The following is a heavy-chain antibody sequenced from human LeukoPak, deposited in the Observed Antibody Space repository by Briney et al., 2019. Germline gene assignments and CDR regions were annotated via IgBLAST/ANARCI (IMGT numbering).Heavy chain of an antibody. V-gene: IGHV3-21*01. Sequence: GGSLRLSCAASRFTFSSYSMNWVRRAPGKGLEWVSSISVSSSYIYYAGSVKGRFTISRDNAKNSLYLQMNSLRAEDTAVYYCTRGNYVDHWGQGTLVTVSS. CDR2: ISVSSSYI. CDR3: TRGNYVDH. J-gene: IGHJ4*02. CDR1: RFTFSSYS.